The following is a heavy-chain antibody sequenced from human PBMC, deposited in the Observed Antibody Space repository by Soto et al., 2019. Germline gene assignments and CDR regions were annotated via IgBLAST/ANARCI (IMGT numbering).Heavy chain of an antibody. CDR1: GYSISIGYY. V-gene: IGHV4-38-2*01. CDR3: ARSSPRGVFDP. D-gene: IGHD6-6*01. Sequence: SETLSLTCAVSGYSISIGYYCGCIRQPPGKGLEWIGSMYHSGNTYYNPSLKSRVTISVDTSKNQFSLKLSSVTAADTAVYYCARSSPRGVFDPWGQGTLVTVSS. CDR2: MYHSGNT. J-gene: IGHJ5*02.